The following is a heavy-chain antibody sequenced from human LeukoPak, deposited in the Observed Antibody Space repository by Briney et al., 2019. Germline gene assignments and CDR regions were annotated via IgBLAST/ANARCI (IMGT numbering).Heavy chain of an antibody. D-gene: IGHD4-17*01. CDR3: ARVSDYGDSHDAFDI. J-gene: IGHJ3*02. CDR1: GGSISSYY. Sequence: SETLSLTYTVSGGSISSYYWSWIRQPPGKGLEWIGYIYYSGSTNYNPSLKSRVTISVDTSKNQFSLKLSSVTAADTAVYYCARVSDYGDSHDAFDIWGQGTTVTVSS. CDR2: IYYSGST. V-gene: IGHV4-59*01.